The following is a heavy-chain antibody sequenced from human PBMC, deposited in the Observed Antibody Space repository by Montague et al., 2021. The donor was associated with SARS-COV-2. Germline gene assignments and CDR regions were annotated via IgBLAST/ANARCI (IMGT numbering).Heavy chain of an antibody. V-gene: IGHV4-34*01. Sequence: SETLSLTCAVYGGSFSGYYWSWIRQPPGKGLEWIGEIRHSGSTNYNPSLKSRVTISVDTSKNQFSLKLSSVTAADTAVYYCARATLGITMIVVVRTANDYCIDDWGQGNPVTVSS. CDR2: IRHSGST. D-gene: IGHD3-22*01. CDR1: GGSFSGYY. J-gene: IGHJ6*02. CDR3: ARATLGITMIVVVRTANDYCIDD.